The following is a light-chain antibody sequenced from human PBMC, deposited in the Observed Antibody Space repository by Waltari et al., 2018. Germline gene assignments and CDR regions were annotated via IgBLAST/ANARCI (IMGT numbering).Light chain of an antibody. J-gene: IGKJ4*01. CDR1: QGISSY. CDR2: AAS. Sequence: AIRMTQSPSSFSASTGDRVTITCRASQGISSYLAWYQQKPGKAPKLLIYAASTLQSGVPSRFSGSGSGTDFTLTISCLQSEDFATYYCQQYYSYLSLTFGGGTKVRSN. V-gene: IGKV1-8*01. CDR3: QQYYSYLSLT.